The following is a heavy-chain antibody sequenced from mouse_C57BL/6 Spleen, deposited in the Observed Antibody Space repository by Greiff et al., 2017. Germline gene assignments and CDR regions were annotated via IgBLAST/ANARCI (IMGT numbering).Heavy chain of an antibody. Sequence: QVQLQQSGAELVRPGASVTLSCKASGYTFTDYEMHWVKQTPVHGLEWIGAIDPETGGTAYNQKFKGKAILTADKSSSTAYMELRSLTSEDSAVYYCTRGDYAVFDYWGQGTTLTVSS. J-gene: IGHJ2*01. CDR3: TRGDYAVFDY. CDR2: IDPETGGT. D-gene: IGHD1-1*02. CDR1: GYTFTDYE. V-gene: IGHV1-15*01.